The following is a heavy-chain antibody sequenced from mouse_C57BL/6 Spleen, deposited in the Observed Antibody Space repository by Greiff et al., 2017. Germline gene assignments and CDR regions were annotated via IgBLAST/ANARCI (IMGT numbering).Heavy chain of an antibody. J-gene: IGHJ2*01. CDR3: ARWLLRGRYFDY. CDR2: IDPSDSET. V-gene: IGHV1-52*01. Sequence: VQLQQPGAELVRPGSSVKLSCKASGYTFTSYWMHWVKQRPIQGLEWIGNIDPSDSETHYNQKFKDKATLTVDKSSSTAYMQLSSLTSEDSAVYYCARWLLRGRYFDYWGQGTTLTVSS. D-gene: IGHD2-3*01. CDR1: GYTFTSYW.